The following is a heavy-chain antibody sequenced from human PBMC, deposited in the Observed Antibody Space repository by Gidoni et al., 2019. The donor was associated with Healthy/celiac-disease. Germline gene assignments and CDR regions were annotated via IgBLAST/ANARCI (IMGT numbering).Heavy chain of an antibody. Sequence: EVQLVESGGGLVKPGGSLRLSCAASGFTFSSYSMNWVRQAPGKGLEWVSSISSSSSYIYYADSVKGRFTISRDNANNSLYLQMNSLRAEDTAVYYCARDGIAAAGPDYYYYYMDVWGKGTTVTVSS. CDR1: GFTFSSYS. CDR2: ISSSSSYI. D-gene: IGHD6-13*01. V-gene: IGHV3-21*01. J-gene: IGHJ6*03. CDR3: ARDGIAAAGPDYYYYYMDV.